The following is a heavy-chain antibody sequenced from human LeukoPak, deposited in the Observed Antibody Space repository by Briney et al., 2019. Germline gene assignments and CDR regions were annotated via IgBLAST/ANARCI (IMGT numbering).Heavy chain of an antibody. CDR3: GRGATKYYYSYYMDV. D-gene: IGHD4/OR15-4a*01. V-gene: IGHV5-51*01. J-gene: IGHJ6*03. CDR1: GYSFTSYW. CDR2: IYPGDSDT. Sequence: GESLKISCKGSGYSFTSYWIGWVRQMPGKGLEWMGIIYPGDSDTRYSPSFQGQVTISADKSISTAYLQWSSLRASDSAMYYCGRGATKYYYSYYMDVWGERTTVTVSS.